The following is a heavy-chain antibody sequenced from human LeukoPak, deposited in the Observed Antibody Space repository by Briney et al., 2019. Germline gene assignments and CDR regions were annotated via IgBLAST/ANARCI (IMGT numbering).Heavy chain of an antibody. Sequence: SGGSLRLSCAASGFIFSDYYMSWIRQAPGKGLEWISYISTSGSTMYYADSVKGRFSISRDNAKKSLYLQMNSLRADDTAVYYCAREVVVASDAFDIWGQGTMVTVSS. D-gene: IGHD2-15*01. CDR3: AREVVVASDAFDI. J-gene: IGHJ3*02. CDR1: GFIFSDYY. CDR2: ISTSGSTM. V-gene: IGHV3-11*01.